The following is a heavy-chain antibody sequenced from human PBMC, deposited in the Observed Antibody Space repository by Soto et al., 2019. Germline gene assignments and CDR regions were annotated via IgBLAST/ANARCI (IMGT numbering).Heavy chain of an antibody. CDR2: ISSSGTTI. Sequence: PGGSRRRSCAASGFTFSTYEMNWVRQAPGKGLEWVSYISSSGTTIYYAGSVKGRFTISRDDAKDSLYLQMNSLRVEDTAVYYCASASYYSGYDVDPHGMDVWGQGTTVTVSS. V-gene: IGHV3-48*03. D-gene: IGHD5-12*01. CDR1: GFTFSTYE. J-gene: IGHJ6*02. CDR3: ASASYYSGYDVDPHGMDV.